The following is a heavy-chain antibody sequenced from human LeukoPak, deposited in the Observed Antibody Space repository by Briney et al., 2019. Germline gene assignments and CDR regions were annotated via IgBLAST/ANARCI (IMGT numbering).Heavy chain of an antibody. CDR3: ARGWQWLPAAYYFDY. Sequence: GGSLRLSCAASGFTFDDYGMSWVRQAPGKGLEWVSGLNWDGGTIDYADSVKGRFTISRDNAKNSLYLQMKSLRAEDTALYYCARGWQWLPAAYYFDYWGQGALVTVSS. CDR1: GFTFDDYG. D-gene: IGHD6-19*01. J-gene: IGHJ4*02. CDR2: LNWDGGTI. V-gene: IGHV3-20*04.